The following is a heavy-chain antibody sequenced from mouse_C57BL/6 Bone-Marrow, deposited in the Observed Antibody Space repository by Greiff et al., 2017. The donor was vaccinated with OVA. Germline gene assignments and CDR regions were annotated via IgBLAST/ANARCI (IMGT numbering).Heavy chain of an antibody. J-gene: IGHJ3*01. Sequence: EVQLQESGPGLVKPSQSLSLTCSVTGYSITSGYYWNWIRQFPGNKLEWMGYISYDGSNNYNPSLKNRISITRDTSKNQFFLKLNSVTTEDTATYYCARMSPFITTVVEGWFAYWGQGTLVTVSA. CDR3: ARMSPFITTVVEGWFAY. CDR1: GYSITSGYY. CDR2: ISYDGSN. V-gene: IGHV3-6*01. D-gene: IGHD1-1*01.